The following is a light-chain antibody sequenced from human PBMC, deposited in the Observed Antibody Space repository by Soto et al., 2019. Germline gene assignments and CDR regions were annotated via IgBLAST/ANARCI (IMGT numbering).Light chain of an antibody. V-gene: IGLV2-8*01. CDR1: SSDVGADNY. CDR2: EVT. J-gene: IGLJ3*02. CDR3: SSFASSNTWV. Sequence: QSVLTQPPSASGSPGQSVTISCTGTSSDVGADNYVSWYQQHAGKAPKLVIYEVTKRPSGVPDRFSGSKSANTASLTVSGLQAEDEDDYYCSSFASSNTWVFGGGTKLTVL.